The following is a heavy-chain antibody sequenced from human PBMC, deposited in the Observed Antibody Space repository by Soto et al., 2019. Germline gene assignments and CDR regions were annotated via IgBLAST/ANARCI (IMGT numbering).Heavy chain of an antibody. CDR1: GFTFSSYA. D-gene: IGHD6-19*01. Sequence: GGSLRLSCAASGFTFSSYAMSWVRQAPGGGLVWVSRVNSDGRSTTYADSVKGRFTISRDNSKNTLYLQMNSLRAEDTAVYYCAREYIAVAGTAWVGAFDIWGQGTMVTVSS. CDR2: VNSDGRST. V-gene: IGHV3-74*01. CDR3: AREYIAVAGTAWVGAFDI. J-gene: IGHJ3*02.